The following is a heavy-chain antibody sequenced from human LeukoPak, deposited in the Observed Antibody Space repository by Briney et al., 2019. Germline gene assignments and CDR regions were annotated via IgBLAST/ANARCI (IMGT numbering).Heavy chain of an antibody. Sequence: SETLSLNCTVSGFSIYCYYWSWIRQPPGKGLKWIGYIHYSGSSNYNPSLKSRVTISVDTSKNQFSLKLSSVTAADTAEYYCARDGQLRNAFDIWGQGTMLTVSS. CDR3: ARDGQLRNAFDI. J-gene: IGHJ3*02. D-gene: IGHD5-24*01. CDR1: GFSIYCYY. V-gene: IGHV4-59*01. CDR2: IHYSGSS.